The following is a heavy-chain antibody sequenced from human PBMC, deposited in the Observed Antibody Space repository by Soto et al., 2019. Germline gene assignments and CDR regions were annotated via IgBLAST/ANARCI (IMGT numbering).Heavy chain of an antibody. D-gene: IGHD3-9*01. V-gene: IGHV1-2*04. CDR2: INPNSGGT. CDR3: ARGGVLYDILTGSPNWFDP. CDR1: GYTFTGYY. Sequence: GASGKVSCKASGYTFTGYYMHWGREAPGQGGEWMGWINPNSGGTNYAQKFQGWVTMTRDTSISTAYMELSRLRSDDTAVYYCARGGVLYDILTGSPNWFDPWGQGTLVTVSS. J-gene: IGHJ5*02.